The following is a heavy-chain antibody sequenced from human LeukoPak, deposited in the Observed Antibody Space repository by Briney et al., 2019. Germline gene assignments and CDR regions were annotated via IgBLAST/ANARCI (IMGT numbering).Heavy chain of an antibody. CDR1: GYGFTNYG. D-gene: IGHD6-6*01. V-gene: IGHV1-18*01. Sequence: ASVKVSCKASGYGFTNYGISWVRQAPGQGLEWMGWISICNGNTNYAQKPQGRVTMTTDTSTSTAYMELRSLRSDDTAVYYCAREGSFSLLRYYYYGMDVWGQGTTVTVSS. CDR2: ISICNGNT. J-gene: IGHJ6*02. CDR3: AREGSFSLLRYYYYGMDV.